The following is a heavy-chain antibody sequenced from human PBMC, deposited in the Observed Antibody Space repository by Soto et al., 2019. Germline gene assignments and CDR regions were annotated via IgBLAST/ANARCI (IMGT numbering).Heavy chain of an antibody. CDR3: NYLVSGSYGYYYYGMAV. CDR1: GFTFSGSA. Sequence: GGSLRLSCAASGFTFSGSAMHWVRQASGKGLEWVGRIRSKANSYATAYAASVKGRFTISRDDSKNTAYLQMNSLKTEDTAVYYCNYLVSGSYGYYYYGMAVGGQGTTVPVSS. D-gene: IGHD3-10*01. J-gene: IGHJ6*02. CDR2: IRSKANSYAT. V-gene: IGHV3-73*01.